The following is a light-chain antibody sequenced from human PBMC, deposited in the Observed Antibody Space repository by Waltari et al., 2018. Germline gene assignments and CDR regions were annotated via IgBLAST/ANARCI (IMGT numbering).Light chain of an antibody. CDR1: SSYIGDYNF. CDR2: DVS. J-gene: IGLJ2*01. CDR3: SSYTSSTTLI. V-gene: IGLV2-14*03. Sequence: QSALTQPASVFGSPGQSITISCTGTSSYIGDYNFVSWYQQHPGKAPKLMIYDVSLRPSGISSRFSGSKSGNTASLTISGLQAEDEADYHCSSYTSSTTLIFGGGTKLTVL.